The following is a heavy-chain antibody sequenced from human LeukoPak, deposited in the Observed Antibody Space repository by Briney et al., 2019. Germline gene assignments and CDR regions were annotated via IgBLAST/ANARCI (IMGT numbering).Heavy chain of an antibody. CDR1: GFTFSSYS. CDR3: ASNRIPRLVGATTT. CDR2: ISSSSSYI. D-gene: IGHD1-26*01. J-gene: IGHJ4*02. Sequence: GGSLRLSCAASGFTFSSYSMNWVRQAPGKGLEWVSSISSSSSYIYYADSVKGRFTISRDNAKNSLYLQMNSLRAEDTAVYYCASNRIPRLVGATTTWGQGALGTVSS. V-gene: IGHV3-21*01.